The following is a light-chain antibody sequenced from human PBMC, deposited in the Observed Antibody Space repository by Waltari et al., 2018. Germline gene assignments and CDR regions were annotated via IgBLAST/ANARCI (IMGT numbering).Light chain of an antibody. CDR1: QSVSTY. CDR2: GAS. CDR3: QQRISWLGWT. Sequence: EIVLTQSPATLSLSPGERATLSCRASQSVSTYLAWHQQKPGQVPRLLIYGASNRATGIPARFSGSGSGTDFTLTISSLEPEDFAVYYCQQRISWLGWTFGQGTKVEIK. V-gene: IGKV3-11*01. J-gene: IGKJ1*01.